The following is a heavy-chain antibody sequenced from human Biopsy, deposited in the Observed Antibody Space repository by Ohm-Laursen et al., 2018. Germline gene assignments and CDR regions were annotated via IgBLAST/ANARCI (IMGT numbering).Heavy chain of an antibody. J-gene: IGHJ4*02. CDR3: ARAYFYGMGTSNYFLDS. CDR2: IYYSWTT. Sequence: SQTLSLTCTVSGGSVRSPDHRWNWVRRAPGKGLEWIGNIYYSWTTLYNPSLSGRVTMDLDRSTNQFSLKLKSVTSAETVVYFCARAYFYGMGTSNYFLDSWGQGALVTVSS. CDR1: GGSVRSPDHR. D-gene: IGHD3-10*01. V-gene: IGHV4-30-4*08.